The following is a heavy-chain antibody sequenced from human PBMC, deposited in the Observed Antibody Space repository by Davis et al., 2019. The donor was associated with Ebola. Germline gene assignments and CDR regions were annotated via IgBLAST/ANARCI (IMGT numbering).Heavy chain of an antibody. Sequence: SVKVSCKASGYTFTGYYMHWVRQAPGQGLEWMGGIIPIFGTANYAQKFQGRVTITADKSTSTAYMELSSLRSEDTAVYYCARGEYLRVVPAARGKYYYYYGMDVWGQGTTVTVSS. V-gene: IGHV1-69*06. J-gene: IGHJ6*02. CDR1: GYTFTGYY. CDR2: IIPIFGTA. CDR3: ARGEYLRVVPAARGKYYYYYGMDV. D-gene: IGHD2-2*01.